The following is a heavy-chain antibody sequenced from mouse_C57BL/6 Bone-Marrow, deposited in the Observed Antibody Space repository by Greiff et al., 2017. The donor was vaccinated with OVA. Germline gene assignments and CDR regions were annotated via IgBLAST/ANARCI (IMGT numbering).Heavy chain of an antibody. J-gene: IGHJ4*01. CDR1: GFSLTSYG. CDR2: IWSGGST. Sequence: VQRVESGPGLVQPSQSLSITCTVSGFSLTSYGVHWVRQSPGKGLEWLGVIWSGGSTDYNAAFISRLSISKDNSKSQVFFKMNSLQADDTAIYYCARNLLWLRRGAMDYWGQGTSVTVSS. CDR3: ARNLLWLRRGAMDY. V-gene: IGHV2-2*01. D-gene: IGHD2-2*01.